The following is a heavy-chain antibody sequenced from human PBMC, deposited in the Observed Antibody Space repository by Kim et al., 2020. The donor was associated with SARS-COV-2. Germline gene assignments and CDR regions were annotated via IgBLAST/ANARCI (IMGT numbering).Heavy chain of an antibody. Sequence: GGSLRLSCAASGFTFTKVWLSWVRQAPGKGLEWVGRIRSKADGGTADYAAPVKGRFTISRDDSKNTLYLQMNGLRAEDTAFYHCTTDYERIGGLCDGETCYPASLWCQGTLVTVSS. J-gene: IGHJ4*02. CDR3: TTDYERIGGLCDGETCYPASL. V-gene: IGHV3-15*01. D-gene: IGHD2-21*01. CDR2: IRSKADGGTA. CDR1: GFTFTKVW.